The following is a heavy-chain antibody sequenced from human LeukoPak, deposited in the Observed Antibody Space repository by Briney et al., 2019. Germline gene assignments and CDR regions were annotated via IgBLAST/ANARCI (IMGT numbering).Heavy chain of an antibody. CDR2: ISYDGSNK. V-gene: IGHV3-30*18. CDR3: AKEAAGVAATGNNWFDP. J-gene: IGHJ5*02. CDR1: GFTFSSYG. D-gene: IGHD2-15*01. Sequence: GGSLRLSCAASGFTFSSYGMHWVRQAPGKGLEWVAVISYDGSNKYYADSVKGRFTISRDNSKNTLYLQMNSLRAEDTAVYYCAKEAAGVAATGNNWFDPWGRGTLVTVSS.